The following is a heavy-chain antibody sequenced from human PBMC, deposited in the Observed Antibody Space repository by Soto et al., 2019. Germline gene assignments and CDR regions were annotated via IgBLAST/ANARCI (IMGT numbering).Heavy chain of an antibody. V-gene: IGHV3-74*01. CDR3: ARDPLIGTTDYGLDV. CDR1: GFTFSTYW. CDR2: INTDGSNT. Sequence: EVQLVESGGGLVQPGGSLRLSCAASGFTFSTYWMHWVRQPPGTGLVWVSRINTDGSNTAYADSVKGRFTISRDNAQSTLYLKMNSLRAEDTAVYYCARDPLIGTTDYGLDVWGQGTTVSVSS. D-gene: IGHD1-7*01. J-gene: IGHJ6*02.